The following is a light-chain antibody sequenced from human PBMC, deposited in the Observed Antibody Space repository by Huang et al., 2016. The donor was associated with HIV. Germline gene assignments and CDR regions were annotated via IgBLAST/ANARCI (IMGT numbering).Light chain of an antibody. Sequence: DIQMTQSPSTLSASVGDRVTITCRASQSISTWLAWYQQKPGKAPKLLIYCASSLGSGVPSRFSGSGSGTQFTLTISSLQPDNFATYYCQQYNSYPWTFGQGTKVEIK. CDR1: QSISTW. V-gene: IGKV1-5*01. J-gene: IGKJ1*01. CDR2: CAS. CDR3: QQYNSYPWT.